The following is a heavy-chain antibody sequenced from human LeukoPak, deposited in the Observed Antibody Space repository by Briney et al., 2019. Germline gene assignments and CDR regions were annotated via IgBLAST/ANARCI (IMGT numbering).Heavy chain of an antibody. J-gene: IGHJ3*02. CDR3: ARNLIAVAGTEAFDI. D-gene: IGHD6-19*01. V-gene: IGHV4-4*07. CDR2: IYTSGST. CDR1: GGSISTYY. Sequence: SETLSLTCTVSGGSISTYYWSWIRQPASKGLEWIGRIYTSGSTNYNPPLKSRVTMSVDTSKNQFSLKLTSVTAADTAVYYCARNLIAVAGTEAFDIWGQGTMVTVSS.